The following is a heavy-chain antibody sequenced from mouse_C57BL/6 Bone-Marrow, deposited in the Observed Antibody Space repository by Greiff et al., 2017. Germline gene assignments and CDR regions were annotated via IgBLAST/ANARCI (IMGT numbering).Heavy chain of an antibody. Sequence: QVQLQQPGAELVMPGASVKLSCKASGYTFTSSWMHWVKQRPGQGLEWIGEIDPSDSYTNYNQKFKGKSTLTVDKSSSTAYMPLSSLTSEDSAVYYCAREGYDYVDYWGQGTTLTVSS. CDR1: GYTFTSSW. CDR3: AREGYDYVDY. J-gene: IGHJ2*01. CDR2: IDPSDSYT. V-gene: IGHV1-69*01. D-gene: IGHD2-3*01.